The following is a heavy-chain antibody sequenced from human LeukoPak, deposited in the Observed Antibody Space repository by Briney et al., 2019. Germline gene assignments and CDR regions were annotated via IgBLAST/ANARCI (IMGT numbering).Heavy chain of an antibody. Sequence: SQTLSLTCTVSAGSINSGDYYWSWIRQPAGKGLEWIGRIYSPGTNYNYNPSLKSGVTISIDTSKNQFSLKLTSVTAADTAVYYCARGIGTSYDSSRDAFDIWGQGTMVTVSS. V-gene: IGHV4-61*02. D-gene: IGHD3-22*01. CDR2: IYSPGT. CDR1: AGSINSGDYY. J-gene: IGHJ3*02. CDR3: ARGIGTSYDSSRDAFDI.